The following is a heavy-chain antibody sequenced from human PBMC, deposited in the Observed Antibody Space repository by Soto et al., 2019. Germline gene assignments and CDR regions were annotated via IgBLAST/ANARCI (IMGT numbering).Heavy chain of an antibody. Sequence: QVQLVESGGGVVQPGRSLRLSCAASGFTFSSYGMHWVRQAPGKGLEWVAVIWYDGSNKYYADSVKGRFTISRDNSKNTLYLQMNSLRAEDTAVYYCARWGYCSGGSCYHNWFDPWGQGTLVTVSS. D-gene: IGHD2-15*01. CDR3: ARWGYCSGGSCYHNWFDP. V-gene: IGHV3-33*01. CDR2: IWYDGSNK. J-gene: IGHJ5*02. CDR1: GFTFSSYG.